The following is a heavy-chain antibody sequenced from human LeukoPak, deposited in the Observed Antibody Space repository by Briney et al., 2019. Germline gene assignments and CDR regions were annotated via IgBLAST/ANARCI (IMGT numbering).Heavy chain of an antibody. Sequence: PSETLSLTCTVSGDSISSYYWSWIRQPPGKGLEWIGYIYYSGNTNYNPALKSRVTISVDTSKNQFSLKVSSVTAADTAVYYCATFGASSGWSGFNSWGQGTLVTVSS. J-gene: IGHJ4*02. CDR1: GDSISSYY. D-gene: IGHD6-19*01. CDR3: ATFGASSGWSGFNS. V-gene: IGHV4-59*01. CDR2: IYYSGNT.